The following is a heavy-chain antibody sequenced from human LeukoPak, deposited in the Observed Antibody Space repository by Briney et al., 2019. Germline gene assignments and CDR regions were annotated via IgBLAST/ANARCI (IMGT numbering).Heavy chain of an antibody. CDR1: GFSFGSYA. J-gene: IGHJ3*02. V-gene: IGHV3-30*04. CDR2: ISFDGNNK. D-gene: IGHD2-15*01. CDR3: ASSSAPCSGGSCYSYAFDI. Sequence: PGRSLRLSCAASGFSFGSYAMHWVRQAPGKGLEWVTVISFDGNNKYYADSVKGRFTISRDNSKYTLYLEMNSLRTEDTAMYYCASSSAPCSGGSCYSYAFDIWGQGTLVTVSS.